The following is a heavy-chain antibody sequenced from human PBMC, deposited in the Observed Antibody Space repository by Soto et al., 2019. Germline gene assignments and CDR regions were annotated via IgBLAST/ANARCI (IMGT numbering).Heavy chain of an antibody. Sequence: EVQLVESGGGLVQPRGSLRLSCAASGFTFSTYDMYWVRQPTGKGLEWVSSIGTAGDTYYPGSVKGRFTISRENAKSSLYLQMNSLRVGDTAVYYCARDRREPYDYGLDVWGQGTTVTVS. V-gene: IGHV3-13*04. D-gene: IGHD1-1*01. J-gene: IGHJ6*02. CDR2: IGTAGDT. CDR3: ARDRREPYDYGLDV. CDR1: GFTFSTYD.